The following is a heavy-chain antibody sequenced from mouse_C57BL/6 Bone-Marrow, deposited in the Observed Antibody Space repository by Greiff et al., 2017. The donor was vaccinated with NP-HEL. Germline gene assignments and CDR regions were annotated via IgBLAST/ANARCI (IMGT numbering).Heavy chain of an antibody. CDR3: TRGSNYGGMDY. V-gene: IGHV1-15*01. Sequence: VKLVESGAELVRPGASVTLSCKASGYTFTDYEMHWVKQTPVHGLEWIGAIDPETGGTAYNQKFKGKAILTADKSSSTAYMELRSLTSEDSAVYYCTRGSNYGGMDYWGQGTSVTVSS. J-gene: IGHJ4*01. CDR2: IDPETGGT. D-gene: IGHD2-5*01. CDR1: GYTFTDYE.